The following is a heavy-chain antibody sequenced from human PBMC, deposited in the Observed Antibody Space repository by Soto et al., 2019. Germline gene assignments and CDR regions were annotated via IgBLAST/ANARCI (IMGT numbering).Heavy chain of an antibody. CDR3: ARASLITMVRGVTRLQVYYFDY. D-gene: IGHD3-10*01. Sequence: GASVKVSCKASGGTFSGYTISWVRQAPGQGLEWMGRIIPILGIANYAQKFQGRVTITADKSTSTAYMELSSLRSEDTAVYYCARASLITMVRGVTRLQVYYFDYWGQGTLVTVSS. V-gene: IGHV1-69*02. J-gene: IGHJ4*02. CDR2: IIPILGIA. CDR1: GGTFSGYT.